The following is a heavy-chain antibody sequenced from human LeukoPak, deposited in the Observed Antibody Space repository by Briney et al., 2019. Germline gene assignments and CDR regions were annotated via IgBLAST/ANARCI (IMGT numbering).Heavy chain of an antibody. J-gene: IGHJ2*01. CDR3: ARGYSGYGYWYFDL. CDR2: IIPIFGTA. D-gene: IGHD5-12*01. CDR1: GDTFSSYA. Sequence: ASVKVSCKVSGDTFSSYAINWVRQAPGQGLEWMGRIIPIFGTADYAQKFQGRVTITADKSTSTAYMELSSLRSEDTAVYYCARGYSGYGYWYFDLWGRGTLVTVSS. V-gene: IGHV1-69*06.